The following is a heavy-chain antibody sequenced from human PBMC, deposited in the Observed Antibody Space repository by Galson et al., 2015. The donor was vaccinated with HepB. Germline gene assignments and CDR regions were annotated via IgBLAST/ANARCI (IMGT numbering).Heavy chain of an antibody. D-gene: IGHD3-3*01. CDR2: ISAYNGNT. CDR3: ARVGWSGRPRESASYFDY. J-gene: IGHJ4*02. Sequence: SVKVSCKASGYTFTSYGISWVRQAPGQGLEWMGWISAYNGNTNYAQKLQGRVTMTTDTSTSTAYMELRSLRSDDTAVYYCARVGWSGRPRESASYFDYWGQGTLVTVSS. V-gene: IGHV1-18*04. CDR1: GYTFTSYG.